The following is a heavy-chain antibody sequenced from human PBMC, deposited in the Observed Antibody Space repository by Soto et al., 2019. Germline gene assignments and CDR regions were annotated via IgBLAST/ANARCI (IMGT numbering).Heavy chain of an antibody. Sequence: SETLSLTCTVSGGSISSGGYYWSWIRQPPGKGLEWIGSIYYSGSTYYNPSLKSRVTISVDTSKNQFSLKLSSVTAADTAVYYCARRDATDGWFDPWGQGTLVTVSS. V-gene: IGHV4-39*01. J-gene: IGHJ5*02. CDR3: ARRDATDGWFDP. CDR2: IYYSGST. CDR1: GGSISSGGYY.